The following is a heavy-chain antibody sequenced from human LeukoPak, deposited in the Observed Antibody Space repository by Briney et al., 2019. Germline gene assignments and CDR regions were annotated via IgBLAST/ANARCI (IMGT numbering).Heavy chain of an antibody. D-gene: IGHD2-15*01. V-gene: IGHV3-30*04. Sequence: GGSLRLSCAASGFTFCSYAMHWVRQAPGKGLEWVAVISYDGSNEYYADSVKGRFTISRDNSKNTLYLQMNSLRAEDTAVYYCAREYCSGGSCYYYYFDYWGQGTLVTVSS. J-gene: IGHJ4*02. CDR3: AREYCSGGSCYYYYFDY. CDR1: GFTFCSYA. CDR2: ISYDGSNE.